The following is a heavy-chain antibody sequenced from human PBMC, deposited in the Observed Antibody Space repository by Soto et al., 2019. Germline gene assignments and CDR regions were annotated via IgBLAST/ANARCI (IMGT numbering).Heavy chain of an antibody. D-gene: IGHD2-15*01. Sequence: GGSLRLSCAASGFSLRDYYMTWIRQAPGKGLELLSYISPGGDIIKYADPVRGRFTISRDNSKNTLNLQMNDLRVEDTAVIYCAKGRKSTEKDIAVMLAAASSIQHWGQGTLVTVSP. CDR1: GFSLRDYY. J-gene: IGHJ1*01. V-gene: IGHV3-11*01. CDR2: ISPGGDII. CDR3: AKGRKSTEKDIAVMLAAASSIQH.